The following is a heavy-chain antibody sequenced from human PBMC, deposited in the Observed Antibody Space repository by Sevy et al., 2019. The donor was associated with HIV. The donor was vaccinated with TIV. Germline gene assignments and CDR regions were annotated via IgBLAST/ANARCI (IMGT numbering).Heavy chain of an antibody. CDR2: IKQDGSEK. CDR3: ARDGVMGSY. CDR1: GFTFSSYW. Sequence: GGCLRLSCAASGFTFSSYWMSWVRQAPGKGLEWVANIKQDGSEKNYVDSVKGRFTISRDNAKNSLYLQMNSLRVDDTAVYYCARDGVMGSYWGQGTLVTVSS. D-gene: IGHD3-16*01. J-gene: IGHJ4*02. V-gene: IGHV3-7*01.